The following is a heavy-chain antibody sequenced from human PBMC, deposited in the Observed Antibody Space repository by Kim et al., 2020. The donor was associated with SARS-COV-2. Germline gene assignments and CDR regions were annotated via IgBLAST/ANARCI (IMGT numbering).Heavy chain of an antibody. D-gene: IGHD3-9*01. CDR3: ARDGRSPRRYFDWPLGFDY. J-gene: IGHJ4*02. CDR2: ISSSSSYI. V-gene: IGHV3-21*01. CDR1: GFTFSSYS. Sequence: GGSLRLSCAASGFTFSSYSMNWVRQAPGKGLEWVSSISSSSSYIYYADSVKGRFTISRDNAKNSLYLQMNSLRAEDTAVYYCARDGRSPRRYFDWPLGFDYWGQGTLVTVSS.